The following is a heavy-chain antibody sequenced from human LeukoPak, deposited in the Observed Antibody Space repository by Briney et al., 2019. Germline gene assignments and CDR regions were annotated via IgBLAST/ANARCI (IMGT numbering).Heavy chain of an antibody. CDR3: ARAREQQLGDYFDY. Sequence: GGSLRLSCAASGFTFSSYGMHWVRQAPGKGLEWVAFIRYDGSNKYYADSVKGRFTISRDNSKNTLYLQMNSLRAEDTAVYYCARAREQQLGDYFDYWGQGTLVTVSS. J-gene: IGHJ4*02. V-gene: IGHV3-30*02. CDR2: IRYDGSNK. D-gene: IGHD6-13*01. CDR1: GFTFSSYG.